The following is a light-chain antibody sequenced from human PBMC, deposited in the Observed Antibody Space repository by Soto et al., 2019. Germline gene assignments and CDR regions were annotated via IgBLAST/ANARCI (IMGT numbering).Light chain of an antibody. J-gene: IGKJ2*01. Sequence: DIQMTQSPSSVSASVGDRVTISCRASQDIDRWLAWFQHKPGKAPKLLISTASSLQSGVPSRFSSSGSGTDFTLTIASLQFEDFATYYCLQSDTFPYTFGLGTKLEIK. CDR2: TAS. V-gene: IGKV1D-12*01. CDR3: LQSDTFPYT. CDR1: QDIDRW.